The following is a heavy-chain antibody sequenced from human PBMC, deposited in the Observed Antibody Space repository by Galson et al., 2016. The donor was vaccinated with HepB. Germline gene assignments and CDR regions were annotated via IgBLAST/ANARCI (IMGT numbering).Heavy chain of an antibody. Sequence: SVKVSCKAPGFTFTNSGVQWVRQARGQRLEWIGWIVVGSGNTDYAQKFQERVTITGDMSTNTAYMELSSLRSEDTAVYYCAAGDYDLWRYYFDYWGQGTVVSVSS. CDR2: IVVGSGNT. CDR3: AAGDYDLWRYYFDY. V-gene: IGHV1-58*01. CDR1: GFTFTNSG. J-gene: IGHJ4*02. D-gene: IGHD3-3*01.